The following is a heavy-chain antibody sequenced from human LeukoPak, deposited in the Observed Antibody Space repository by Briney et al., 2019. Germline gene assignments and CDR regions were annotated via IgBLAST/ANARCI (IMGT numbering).Heavy chain of an antibody. CDR2: INHSGGT. V-gene: IGHV4-34*01. CDR3: ARGRGIAGP. Sequence: PSETLSLTCAVYGGSFSGYYWSWIRQPPGKGLEWIGEINHSGGTNYNPSLKSRVTISVDTSKNQFSLKLSSVTAADTAVYYCARGRGIAGPWGQGTLVTVSS. D-gene: IGHD6-13*01. J-gene: IGHJ5*02. CDR1: GGSFSGYY.